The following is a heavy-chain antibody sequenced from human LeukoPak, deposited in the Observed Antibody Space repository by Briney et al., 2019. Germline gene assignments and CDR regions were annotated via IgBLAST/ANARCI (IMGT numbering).Heavy chain of an antibody. CDR2: IRTSGTNT. V-gene: IGHV3-48*04. D-gene: IGHD3-3*01. J-gene: IGHJ4*02. Sequence: GGSLRLSCAASGFTFSSFSMNWVRQAPGKGLEWVSYIRTSGTNTDYTGSVKGRFTISRDNAKNSLYLQMNSLRAEDTAVYYCARDGDYDFWSGLFDYWGQGTLVTVSS. CDR1: GFTFSSFS. CDR3: ARDGDYDFWSGLFDY.